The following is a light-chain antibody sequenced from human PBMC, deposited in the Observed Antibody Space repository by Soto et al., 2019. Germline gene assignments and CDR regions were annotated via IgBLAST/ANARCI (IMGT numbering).Light chain of an antibody. Sequence: DIQMTQSPSSLSASVGDRVTITCRASQGIAKSLAWYQQKPEKAPKSLIYAASNLQSGVPSRFSGSGSGTDFTLTISSLQPEDFATYYCQQLNSYPWTFGQGTKVDIK. V-gene: IGKV1D-16*01. CDR2: AAS. J-gene: IGKJ1*01. CDR3: QQLNSYPWT. CDR1: QGIAKS.